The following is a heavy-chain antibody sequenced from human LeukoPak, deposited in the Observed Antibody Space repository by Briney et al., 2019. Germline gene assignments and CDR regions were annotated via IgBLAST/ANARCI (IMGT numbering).Heavy chain of an antibody. CDR1: GYTFTSYD. CDR2: MNPNSGNT. V-gene: IGHV1-8*01. D-gene: IGHD6-6*01. Sequence: ASVKVSCKASGYTFTSYDINWVRQATGQGLEWMGWMNPNSGNTGYAQNFQGRVTMTRNTSISTAYMELSSLTSDDTAVYYCVRGYSSSSGRTMDVWGRGTTVTVSS. CDR3: VRGYSSSSGRTMDV. J-gene: IGHJ6*02.